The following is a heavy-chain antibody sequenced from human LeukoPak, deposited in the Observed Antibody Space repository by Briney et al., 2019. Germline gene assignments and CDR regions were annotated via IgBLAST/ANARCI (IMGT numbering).Heavy chain of an antibody. CDR1: GFTFSSYS. CDR3: GRDEDDSSGYDY. J-gene: IGHJ4*02. Sequence: GGSLRLSCAASGFTFSSYSMNWVRQAPGKGLEWVSSISSSSSYIYYADSVKGRFTISRDNAKNSLDLQMNSLRAEDTAVYYCGRDEDDSSGYDYWGQGTLVTVSS. D-gene: IGHD3-22*01. V-gene: IGHV3-21*01. CDR2: ISSSSSYI.